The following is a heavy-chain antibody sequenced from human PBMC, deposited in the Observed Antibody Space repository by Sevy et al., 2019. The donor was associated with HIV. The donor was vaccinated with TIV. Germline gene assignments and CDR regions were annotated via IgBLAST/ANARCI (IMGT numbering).Heavy chain of an antibody. CDR1: GFTFSKYS. CDR3: VREGSSKPHDY. Sequence: GGSLRLSCAASGFTFSKYSMSWVRQPPGKGLEWVSTLSFGCGEINYADSVKGRFTISRDNSKSSVYLQMNNLRPEDTAVYYCVREGSSKPHDYWGQGTLVTVSS. CDR2: LSFGCGEI. V-gene: IGHV3-23*01. J-gene: IGHJ4*02.